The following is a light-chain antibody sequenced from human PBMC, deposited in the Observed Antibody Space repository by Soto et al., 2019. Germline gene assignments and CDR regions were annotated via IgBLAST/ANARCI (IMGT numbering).Light chain of an antibody. V-gene: IGLV9-49*03. CDR1: SGYSNYK. CDR3: GADHGSGTNFLWPVV. Sequence: LVLTQPPSASASLGASVTLTCTLNSGYSNYKVDWYQQRPGKGPRFVMRVGTGGIVGSKGDGFPDRFSVLGSGLNRYLTIKNIQEEDESDYHCGADHGSGTNFLWPVVFGGGTKLTVL. J-gene: IGLJ2*01. CDR2: VGTGGIVG.